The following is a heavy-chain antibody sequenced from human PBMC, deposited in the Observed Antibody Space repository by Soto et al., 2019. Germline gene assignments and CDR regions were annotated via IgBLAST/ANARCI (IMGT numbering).Heavy chain of an antibody. D-gene: IGHD3-22*01. CDR3: ARGWYYYDSNGYQPGSFQH. V-gene: IGHV1-69*01. CDR2: IIPIFGTA. CDR1: GGTFSSYA. J-gene: IGHJ1*01. Sequence: QVQLVQSGAEVKKPGSSVKVSCKASGGTFSSYAISWVRQAPGQGLEWMGGIIPIFGTANYAQKFQGRVTITADESTSTAYMELSSLRSEDTAVYYCARGWYYYDSNGYQPGSFQHWGQGTLVTVSS.